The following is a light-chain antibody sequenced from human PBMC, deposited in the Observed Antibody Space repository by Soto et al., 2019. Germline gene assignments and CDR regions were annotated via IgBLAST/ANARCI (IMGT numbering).Light chain of an antibody. Sequence: QSALTQPASVSGSPGQSITISCTGTSSDVGGYNYVSWYQQHAGKAPKLMIYEVRNRPSGVSNRFSGSKSGNTASLTISGLQAEDAADYYCSSYTSRSTWVFGGGTKVTVL. CDR2: EVR. J-gene: IGLJ3*02. CDR3: SSYTSRSTWV. CDR1: SSDVGGYNY. V-gene: IGLV2-14*01.